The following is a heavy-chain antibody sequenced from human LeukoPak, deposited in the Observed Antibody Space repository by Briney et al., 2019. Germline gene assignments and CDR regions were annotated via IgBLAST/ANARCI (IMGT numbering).Heavy chain of an antibody. J-gene: IGHJ4*02. CDR1: AFSVGSNF. Sequence: PGGSLRLSCVDSAFSVGSNFMSWVRQAPGKGLEWVSVIYTGGSTYSADSVKGRFTISRDYSGNTVYLQMNSLRVEDTAVYYCARGLGTNYGGYCTGGSCPVYWGQGTLVTVSS. D-gene: IGHD2-15*01. CDR3: ARGLGTNYGGYCTGGSCPVY. CDR2: IYTGGST. V-gene: IGHV3-66*01.